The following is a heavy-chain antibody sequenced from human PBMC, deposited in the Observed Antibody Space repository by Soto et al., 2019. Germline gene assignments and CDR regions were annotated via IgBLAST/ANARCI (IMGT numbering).Heavy chain of an antibody. Sequence: EVQLLESGGGLVQPGGSLRLSCAASGFTFSSYAMSWVRQAPGKGLEWVPTISGSGGTTYYADSVKGRFTISRDNSKNTLYLQMNSLRAEDTAVYYCAKGPLYGDYVSGWGQGTLVTVSS. CDR1: GFTFSSYA. D-gene: IGHD4-17*01. CDR3: AKGPLYGDYVSG. J-gene: IGHJ4*02. V-gene: IGHV3-23*01. CDR2: ISGSGGTT.